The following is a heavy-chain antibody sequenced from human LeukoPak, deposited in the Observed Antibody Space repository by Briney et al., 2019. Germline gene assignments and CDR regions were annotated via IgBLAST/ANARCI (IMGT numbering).Heavy chain of an antibody. CDR2: INLDGSEK. Sequence: GGSLRLSCAASGFTFSNYWMTWVRQAPGKGLEWVANINLDGSEKYYVDSVKGRFTISRGNAKNSLYLQMNSLRAEDTAVYYCARSLDYWGQGTLVTVSS. J-gene: IGHJ4*02. CDR1: GFTFSNYW. V-gene: IGHV3-7*01. CDR3: ARSLDY.